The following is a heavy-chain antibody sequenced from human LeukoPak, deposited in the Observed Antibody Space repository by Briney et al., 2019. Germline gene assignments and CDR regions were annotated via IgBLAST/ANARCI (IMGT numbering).Heavy chain of an antibody. V-gene: IGHV1-18*01. CDR3: ERDVGITVADSFDP. D-gene: IGHD6-19*01. J-gene: IGHJ5*02. CDR1: GYTSTNYG. Sequence: ASVKVSCKASGYTSTNYGISWVRQAPGQGLEWMGWISINRGKTNYAQKFQGIVSMTTDTSTSTAYMELRGLRSDDTAMYYCERDVGITVADSFDPWGQGTLVTVSS. CDR2: ISINRGKT.